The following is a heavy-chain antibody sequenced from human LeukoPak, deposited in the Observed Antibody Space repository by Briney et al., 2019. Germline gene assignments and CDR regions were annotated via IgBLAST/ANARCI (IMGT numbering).Heavy chain of an antibody. D-gene: IGHD5-24*01. Sequence: GGSLRLSCAVSEFTFSNYAMHWVRQPPGKWLEWVAVVSSHGNDGYYADSVRGRFTISRDNSKNTLYLQIDSLRLEDTAIYYCTRDAYNFNDFDYWGQGTLVTVSS. CDR2: VSSHGNDG. CDR3: TRDAYNFNDFDY. CDR1: EFTFSNYA. V-gene: IGHV3-30*17. J-gene: IGHJ4*02.